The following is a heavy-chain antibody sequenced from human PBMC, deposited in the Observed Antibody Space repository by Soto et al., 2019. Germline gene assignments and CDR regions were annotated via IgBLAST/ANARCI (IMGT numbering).Heavy chain of an antibody. CDR1: GYTFTTYD. CDR3: ARGRASGSYYLLDY. V-gene: IGHV1-8*01. J-gene: IGHJ4*02. D-gene: IGHD3-10*01. Sequence: ASVKVSCKASGYTFTTYDINWVRQATGHGLEWMGWINPNSGNIGYAQGFQGRVTMTRDTAIRTAYMEVSSLRSDDTAVYYCARGRASGSYYLLDYWGQGACVTGSA. CDR2: INPNSGNI.